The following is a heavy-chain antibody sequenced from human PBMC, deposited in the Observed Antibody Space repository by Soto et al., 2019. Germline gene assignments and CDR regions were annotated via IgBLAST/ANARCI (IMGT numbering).Heavy chain of an antibody. D-gene: IGHD5-12*01. Sequence: GGSLRLSCAASGFTFSSYAMSWVRQAPGKGLEWVSAISGSGGSTYYADSVKGRFTISRDNSKNTLYLQMNSLRAEDTAVYYCAKEPQHSGYDYYYYYMDVWGKGTTVTVSS. CDR2: ISGSGGST. CDR3: AKEPQHSGYDYYYYYMDV. CDR1: GFTFSSYA. V-gene: IGHV3-23*01. J-gene: IGHJ6*03.